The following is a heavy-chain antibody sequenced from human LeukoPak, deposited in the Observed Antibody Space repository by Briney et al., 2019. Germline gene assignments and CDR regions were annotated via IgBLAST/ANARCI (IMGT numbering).Heavy chain of an antibody. V-gene: IGHV3-21*01. CDR3: ARGGSSSSGPSNY. Sequence: TGGSLRLSCAASGLTFSSNSMTWVRQAPGKGLEWVSSISGGSSYIYYADSVKGRFTISRDNAKNSLYLQMNSLRAEDTAVYYCARGGSSSSGPSNYWGQGTLVTVSS. J-gene: IGHJ4*02. CDR1: GLTFSSNS. D-gene: IGHD6-6*01. CDR2: ISGGSSYI.